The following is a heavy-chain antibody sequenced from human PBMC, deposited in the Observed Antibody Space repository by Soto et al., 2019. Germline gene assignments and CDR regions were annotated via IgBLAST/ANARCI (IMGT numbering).Heavy chain of an antibody. J-gene: IGHJ4*02. V-gene: IGHV3-74*01. CDR1: GFTFSNYW. CDR2: IESDGSST. CDR3: VKGAPFDS. D-gene: IGHD3-9*01. Sequence: EVQLVESGGGLVQPGGSLRLSCAASGFTFSNYWMHWVRQAPGKGRVWVSGIESDGSSTAYADSVKGRFTISRDNAKNTLFLQMNSLRVEDTAVYYCVKGAPFDSWGQGTLVTVSS.